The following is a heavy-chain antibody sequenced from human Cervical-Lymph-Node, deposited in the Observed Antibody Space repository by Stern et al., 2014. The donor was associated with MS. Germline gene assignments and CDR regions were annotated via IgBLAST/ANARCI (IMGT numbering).Heavy chain of an antibody. D-gene: IGHD3-22*01. CDR1: GFTFSTNS. J-gene: IGHJ6*02. CDR3: ARAAVGYDSGRYYPTLMNYFYYGMDV. Sequence: QVQLVESGGGVVQPGRSLRLSCVGSGFTFSTNSMHWVRQAPGKGLEWVAVISYDGSIESYADSVQGRFTISRDNSKDTLYLQMNSLRAEDTAVYFCARAAVGYDSGRYYPTLMNYFYYGMDVWGQGTTVTVSS. CDR2: ISYDGSIE. V-gene: IGHV3-30-3*01.